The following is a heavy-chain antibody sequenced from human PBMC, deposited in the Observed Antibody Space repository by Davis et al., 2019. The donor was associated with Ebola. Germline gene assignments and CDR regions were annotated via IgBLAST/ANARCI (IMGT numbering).Heavy chain of an antibody. CDR1: GFVFSSYV. CDR3: AKWFGIAAAAHAEYFQH. CDR2: ISGSGGST. J-gene: IGHJ1*01. D-gene: IGHD6-13*01. Sequence: GESLKISCAASGFVFSSYVMSWVRQAPGKGLEWVSAISGSGGSTYYADSVKGRFTISRDNSKNTLYLQMNSLRAEDTAVYYCAKWFGIAAAAHAEYFQHWGQGTLVTVSS. V-gene: IGHV3-23*01.